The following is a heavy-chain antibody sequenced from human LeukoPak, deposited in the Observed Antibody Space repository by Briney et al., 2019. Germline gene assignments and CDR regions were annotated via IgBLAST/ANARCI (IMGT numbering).Heavy chain of an antibody. CDR3: ARAKMFDSSGFDY. CDR1: GGSITSGEYY. CDR2: KSDSGST. Sequence: PSQTLSLTCTVSGGSITSGEYYWTWIRQHPGKGLDWVGYKSDSGSTYYSPSLKSRLTISLDTSKNQFSLELKSVTAADTAVYYCARAKMFDSSGFDYWGQGTLVSVSS. J-gene: IGHJ4*02. V-gene: IGHV4-31*03. D-gene: IGHD3-22*01.